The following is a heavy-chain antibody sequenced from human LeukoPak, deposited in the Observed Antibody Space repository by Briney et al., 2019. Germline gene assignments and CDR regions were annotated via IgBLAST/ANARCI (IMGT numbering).Heavy chain of an antibody. CDR1: GSTFTGYY. J-gene: IGHJ4*02. V-gene: IGHV1-2*02. CDR2: INPNSGGT. Sequence: GASVKVSCKASGSTFTGYYMHWVRQAPGQGLEWMGWINPNSGGTNYAQKFQGRVTMTRDTSISTAYMELSRLRSDDTAVYYCAREGLIVAGTFDYWGQGTLVTVSS. CDR3: AREGLIVAGTFDY. D-gene: IGHD6-19*01.